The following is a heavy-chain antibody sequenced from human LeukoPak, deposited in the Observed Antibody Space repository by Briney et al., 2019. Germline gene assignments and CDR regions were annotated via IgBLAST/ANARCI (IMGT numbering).Heavy chain of an antibody. J-gene: IGHJ4*02. CDR1: GYTFTGYY. CDR2: INPNSGGT. D-gene: IGHD1-26*01. Sequence: ASVKVSCKASGYTFTGYYMHWVRQAPGQGLEWMGWINPNSGGTSYAQKFQGRVTMTRDTSISTAYMELSRLRSDDTAVYYCARDSGSYTYPDYWGQGTLVTVSS. V-gene: IGHV1-2*02. CDR3: ARDSGSYTYPDY.